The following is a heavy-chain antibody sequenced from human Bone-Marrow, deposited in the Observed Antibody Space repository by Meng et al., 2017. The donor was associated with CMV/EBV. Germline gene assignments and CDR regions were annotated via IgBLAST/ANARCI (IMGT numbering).Heavy chain of an antibody. V-gene: IGHV3-23*01. CDR3: AAWDDAFDI. CDR1: GFTFSSYA. CDR2: ISGSGGST. Sequence: GESLKISCAASGFTFSSYAMSWVRQAPGKGLEWVSAISGSGGSTYYADSVKGRFTISRDNSKNTLYLQMNSLRAEDTAVYYCAAWDDAFDIWGQGTRVTVSS. D-gene: IGHD1-26*01. J-gene: IGHJ3*02.